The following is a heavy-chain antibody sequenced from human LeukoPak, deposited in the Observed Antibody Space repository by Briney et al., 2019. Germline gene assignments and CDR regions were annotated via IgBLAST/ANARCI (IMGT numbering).Heavy chain of an antibody. CDR1: GFTFSSYA. D-gene: IGHD1-26*01. CDR3: AKDGGRGYFDY. Sequence: HPGRSLRLSCAASGFTFSSYAMHWVRQAPGKGLEWVAVISYDGSNKYYAGSVKGRFTISRDNSKNSLYLQMNSLRAEDTALYYCAKDGGRGYFDYWGQGTLVTVSS. J-gene: IGHJ4*02. V-gene: IGHV3-30-3*01. CDR2: ISYDGSNK.